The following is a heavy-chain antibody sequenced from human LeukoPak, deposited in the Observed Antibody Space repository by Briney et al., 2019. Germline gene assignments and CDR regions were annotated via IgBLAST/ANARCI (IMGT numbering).Heavy chain of an antibody. Sequence: PSETLSLTCTVSGDSISSYYWSWIRQPPEKGLEWIAYISYSGSTNCNPSLKSRVTISVDTSKTQFSLKMNSVTAADTAVYYCARLQRITMAGPDYWYFDLWGRGTLVTVSS. CDR2: ISYSGST. CDR3: ARLQRITMAGPDYWYFDL. D-gene: IGHD3-10*01. CDR1: GDSISSYY. J-gene: IGHJ2*01. V-gene: IGHV4-59*01.